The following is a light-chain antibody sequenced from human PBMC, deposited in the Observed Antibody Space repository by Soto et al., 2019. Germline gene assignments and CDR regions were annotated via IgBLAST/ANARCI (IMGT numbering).Light chain of an antibody. CDR2: GAS. V-gene: IGKV3D-20*02. Sequence: IVFTQSPGTLSLSPGERGTLSCMASQSLSSSYVAWYQKKPGQAPRLLIYGASNRASGIPVRFSGSGSGTDFTLTISSLEPEDFGLYYCQQRSDWFTFGQGTRLEIK. CDR1: QSLSSSY. J-gene: IGKJ5*01. CDR3: QQRSDWFT.